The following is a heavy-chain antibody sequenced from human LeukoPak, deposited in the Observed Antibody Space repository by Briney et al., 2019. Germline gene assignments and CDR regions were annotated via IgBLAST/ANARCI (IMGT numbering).Heavy chain of an antibody. Sequence: GGSLRLSCAASGFTFSSYGMHWVRQAPGKGLEWVAVIWYDGSNKYYADSVKGRFTISRDSSKNTLYLQMNSLRAEDTAVYYCARKVLGVVIQTDAMDVWGQGTTVTVSS. D-gene: IGHD3-3*01. CDR1: GFTFSSYG. V-gene: IGHV3-33*01. CDR2: IWYDGSNK. CDR3: ARKVLGVVIQTDAMDV. J-gene: IGHJ6*02.